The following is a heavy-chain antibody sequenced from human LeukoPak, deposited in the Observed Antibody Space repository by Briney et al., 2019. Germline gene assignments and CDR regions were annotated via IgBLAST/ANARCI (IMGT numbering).Heavy chain of an antibody. CDR1: GGSFSGYY. CDR2: IDHSGST. V-gene: IGHV4-34*01. CDR3: ARGEGS. J-gene: IGHJ5*02. Sequence: PSETLSLTCAVYGGSFSGYYWRWIRQPPGKGLEWIGEIDHSGSTNYNPSLRCRVTISIDTSKNQFSLKLSSATAADTAVYYCARGEGSWGQGTLVTVSS.